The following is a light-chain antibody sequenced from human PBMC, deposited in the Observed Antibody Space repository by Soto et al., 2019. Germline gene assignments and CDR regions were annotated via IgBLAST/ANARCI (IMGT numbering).Light chain of an antibody. V-gene: IGKV1-33*01. J-gene: IGKJ2*01. CDR2: DAS. Sequence: DIQMTQSPSSLSASAGDSVTITCQASRDISVYLNWYQHKPGHPPKLLVFDASNLHTGVPSRFSGSVSGTHFTFTITNLQPEDVATYYCQQYDNFPPYTFGQGTKLDIK. CDR3: QQYDNFPPYT. CDR1: RDISVY.